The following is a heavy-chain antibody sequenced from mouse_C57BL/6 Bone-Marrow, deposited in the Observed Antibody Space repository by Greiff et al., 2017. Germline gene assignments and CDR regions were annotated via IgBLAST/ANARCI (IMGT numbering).Heavy chain of an antibody. Sequence: EVQGVESGGGLVKPGGSLKLSCAASGFTFSDYGMHWVRQAPEKGLEWVAYISSGSSTIYYADTVKGRFTISRDNAKNTLFLQMTSLRSEDTAMYYCARGETTVVASDFDYWGQGTTLTVSS. CDR1: GFTFSDYG. V-gene: IGHV5-17*01. J-gene: IGHJ2*01. CDR3: ARGETTVVASDFDY. D-gene: IGHD1-1*01. CDR2: ISSGSSTI.